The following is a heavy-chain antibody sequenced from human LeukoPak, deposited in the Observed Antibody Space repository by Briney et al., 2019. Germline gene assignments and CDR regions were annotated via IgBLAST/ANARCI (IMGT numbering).Heavy chain of an antibody. D-gene: IGHD6-19*01. CDR1: GFTFSSYG. CDR2: IWYDGSNK. V-gene: IGHV3-30*02. J-gene: IGHJ4*02. CDR3: AKDSRRSAVAGTIDY. Sequence: GGSLRLSCAASGFTFSSYGMHWVRQAPGKGLEWVAVIWYDGSNKYYADSVKGRFTISRDNSKNTLYLQMNSLRAEDTAVYYCAKDSRRSAVAGTIDYWGQGTLVTVSS.